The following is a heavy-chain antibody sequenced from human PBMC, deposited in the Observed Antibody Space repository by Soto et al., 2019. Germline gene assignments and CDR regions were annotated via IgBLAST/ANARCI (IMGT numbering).Heavy chain of an antibody. V-gene: IGHV3-49*03. CDR3: GRDRSFIPY. J-gene: IGHJ4*02. Sequence: GGSLRLSCKASGFTFGDYDMSWFRQAPGKGLEWVGFIRSTTYGGTTEYAASVKGRFTISRDDSRSIAYLQMNSLTTEDTAVYYCGRDRSFIPYWGPGTLVTVSS. CDR1: GFTFGDYD. CDR2: IRSTTYGGTT. D-gene: IGHD6-13*01.